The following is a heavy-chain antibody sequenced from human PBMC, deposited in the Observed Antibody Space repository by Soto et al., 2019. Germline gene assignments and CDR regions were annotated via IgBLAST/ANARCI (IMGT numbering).Heavy chain of an antibody. V-gene: IGHV4-4*02. CDR3: ASGSGWWRLDV. CDR1: GDSINNGFW. J-gene: IGHJ6*02. CDR2: QHHSGST. D-gene: IGHD6-19*01. Sequence: QVQLQESGPGLVKPSETLSLTCGVSGDSINNGFWWTWVRQPPGKGLEWIGEQHHSGSTNYNLSLKSRVSISLAKSKTQFSLNLSSVTAADPAVYFCASGSGWWRLDVWGQGTTVTVSS.